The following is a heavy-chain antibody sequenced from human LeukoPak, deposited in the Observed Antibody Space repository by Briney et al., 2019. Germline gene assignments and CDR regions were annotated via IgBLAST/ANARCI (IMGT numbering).Heavy chain of an antibody. J-gene: IGHJ6*02. CDR2: ISGSGGST. D-gene: IGHD3-3*01. CDR1: GFTFSGYA. Sequence: PGGSLRLSCAASGFTFSGYAMSWVRQAPGKGLERVSAISGSGGSTYYADSVKGRFTISRDNSKNTLYLQMNSLRAEDTAVYYCAKENYDFWSGYYPGRGHGMDVWGQGTTVTVSS. CDR3: AKENYDFWSGYYPGRGHGMDV. V-gene: IGHV3-23*01.